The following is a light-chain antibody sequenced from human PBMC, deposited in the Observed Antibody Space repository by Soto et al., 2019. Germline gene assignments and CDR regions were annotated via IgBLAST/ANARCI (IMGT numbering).Light chain of an antibody. V-gene: IGKV3D-20*02. J-gene: IGKJ5*01. CDR2: GAS. CDR1: QSVSSDY. CDR3: QQRSDWHT. Sequence: EIVLTQSPDTLSLSPGERATLSCRASQSVSSDYLVWYQQKPGQAPRLLIYGASSRATGIPDRFSGSGSGTDFTLTISRLEPEDFAVYYCQQRSDWHTFGQGTRLEIK.